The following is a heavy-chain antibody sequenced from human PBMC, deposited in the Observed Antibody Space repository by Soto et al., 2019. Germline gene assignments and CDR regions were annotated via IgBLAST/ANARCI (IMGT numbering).Heavy chain of an antibody. J-gene: IGHJ6*02. V-gene: IGHV5-51*01. Sequence: GESLKISCKGSGYTFTNYWIGWVRQMPGKGLEWMGIIYPGDSDTKYNPSFQGQVTISADKSITTTYLRWTSLKASDTAIYYCAASTFYYGMDVWGQGTTVTVSS. CDR1: GYTFTNYW. CDR2: IYPGDSDT. CDR3: AASTFYYGMDV.